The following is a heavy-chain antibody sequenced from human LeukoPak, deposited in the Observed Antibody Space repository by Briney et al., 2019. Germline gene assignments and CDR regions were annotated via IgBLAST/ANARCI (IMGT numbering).Heavy chain of an antibody. V-gene: IGHV3-23*01. Sequence: GGSLRLSCAASGFTLSSYAMSWVRQAPGKGLEWVSAISGSGGSTYYADSVKGRFTISRDNSKNTLYPQMNSLRAEDTAVYYCAITTDYYDSSGYYLPAPIDYWGQGTLVTVSS. CDR3: AITTDYYDSSGYYLPAPIDY. CDR2: ISGSGGST. J-gene: IGHJ4*02. CDR1: GFTLSSYA. D-gene: IGHD3-22*01.